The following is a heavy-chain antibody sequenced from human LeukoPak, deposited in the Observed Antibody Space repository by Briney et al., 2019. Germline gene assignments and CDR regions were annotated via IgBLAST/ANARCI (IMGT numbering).Heavy chain of an antibody. D-gene: IGHD5-12*01. CDR3: ARKPALPIDIVATAVAFDY. Sequence: ASVKVSCKASGYTFTSYAMNWVRQAPGQGLEWMGWINTNTGNPTYAQGFTGRFVFSLDTSVSTAYLQISSLKAEDTAVYYCARKPALPIDIVATAVAFDYWGQGTLVTVSS. CDR2: INTNTGNP. CDR1: GYTFTSYA. V-gene: IGHV7-4-1*02. J-gene: IGHJ4*02.